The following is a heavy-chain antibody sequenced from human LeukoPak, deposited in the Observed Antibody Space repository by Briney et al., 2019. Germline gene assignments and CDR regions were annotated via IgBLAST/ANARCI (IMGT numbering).Heavy chain of an antibody. CDR1: GDSVSSGTYY. V-gene: IGHV4-61*01. J-gene: IGHJ4*02. Sequence: SETLSLTCTVSGDSVSSGTYYWTWSRQPPGKGLEWIGYIYYGGSTNYSPSLKSRVTISVDTSKNQVSLNLSSVTSADAAVYYCARVLIAVAAFDYWGQGTLVTVSS. CDR2: IYYGGST. D-gene: IGHD6-19*01. CDR3: ARVLIAVAAFDY.